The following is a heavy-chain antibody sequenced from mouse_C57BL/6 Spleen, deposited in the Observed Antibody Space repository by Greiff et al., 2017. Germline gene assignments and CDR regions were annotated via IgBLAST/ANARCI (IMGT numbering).Heavy chain of an antibody. V-gene: IGHV5-17*01. CDR1: GFTFSDYG. D-gene: IGHD1-1*01. CDR3: ARRFTVVGYFDV. J-gene: IGHJ1*03. Sequence: EVMLVESGGGLVKPGGSLKLSCAASGFTFSDYGMHWVRQAPEKGLEWVAYISSGSSTIYYADTVKGRFTISRDNAKNTLFLQMTSLRSEDTAMYYCARRFTVVGYFDVWGTGTTVTVSS. CDR2: ISSGSSTI.